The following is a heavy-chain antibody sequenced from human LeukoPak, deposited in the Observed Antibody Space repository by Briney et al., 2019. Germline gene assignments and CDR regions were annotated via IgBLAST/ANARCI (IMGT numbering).Heavy chain of an antibody. D-gene: IGHD1-26*01. CDR1: GGSFSGYY. J-gene: IGHJ4*02. CDR2: IKQDGSEK. V-gene: IGHV3-7*01. CDR3: ARDQWWELPHFDY. Sequence: ETLSLTCAVYGGSFSGYYWSWVRQAPGKGLEWVANIKQDGSEKYYVDSVKGRFTISRDNAKDSLYLQMNSLRAEDTAVYYCARDQWWELPHFDYWGQGTLVTVSS.